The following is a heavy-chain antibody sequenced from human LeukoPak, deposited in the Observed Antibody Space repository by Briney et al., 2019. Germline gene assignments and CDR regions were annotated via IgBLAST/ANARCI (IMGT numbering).Heavy chain of an antibody. CDR1: GYTFTGYY. J-gene: IGHJ4*02. V-gene: IGHV1-2*02. Sequence: ASVKVSCKASGYTFTGYYMHWVRQAPGQGLEWMGWINPNSGGTNYAQKFQGRVTMTRDTSTSTAYMELSRLRSDDTAVYYCASRGRYYDFWSGDVGYFDYWGQGTLVTVSS. D-gene: IGHD3-3*01. CDR2: INPNSGGT. CDR3: ASRGRYYDFWSGDVGYFDY.